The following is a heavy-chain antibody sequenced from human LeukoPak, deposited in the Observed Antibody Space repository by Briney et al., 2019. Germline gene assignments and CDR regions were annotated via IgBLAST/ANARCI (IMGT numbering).Heavy chain of an antibody. CDR3: AKESTVTTLPDY. V-gene: IGHV3-23*01. CDR2: ISGSGGST. J-gene: IGHJ4*02. CDR1: GFTLLSYA. Sequence: GGALRLSLAAPGFTLLSYAMSWGRPAPGEGAGWGSAISGSGGSTNYADSVKGRFTISRDYSKNTLYLQMNSLRAEDTAVYYCAKESTVTTLPDYWGQGTLVTVSS. D-gene: IGHD4-11*01.